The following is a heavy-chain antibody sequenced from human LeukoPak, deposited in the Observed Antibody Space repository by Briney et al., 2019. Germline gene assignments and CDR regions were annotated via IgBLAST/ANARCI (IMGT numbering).Heavy chain of an antibody. D-gene: IGHD2-2*01. CDR3: ARRGDCSSTSCYYYYYYMDV. J-gene: IGHJ6*03. V-gene: IGHV4-34*01. CDR2: INHSGST. Sequence: SETLSLTCAVYGGSFSGYYWSWIRQPPGKGLEWIGEINHSGSTNYNPSLKSRVTISVDTSKNQFSLKLSSVTAAATAVYYCARRGDCSSTSCYYYYYYMDVWGKGTTVTVSS. CDR1: GGSFSGYY.